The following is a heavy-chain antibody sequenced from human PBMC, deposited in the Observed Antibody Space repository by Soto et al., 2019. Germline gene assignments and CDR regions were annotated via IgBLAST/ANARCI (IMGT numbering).Heavy chain of an antibody. D-gene: IGHD4-17*01. CDR2: IYWDGDK. J-gene: IGHJ5*02. Sequence: QITLKESGPTLVKPTQTLTLTCTFSGFSLTTSGVGVGWIRQPPGKALEWLALIYWDGDKRYSPFLKTRLTITTDTPQNQVVLTMTNMDPVDTGTYYCVHRIKGDYTLVNWFDPWGKGTQVTVSS. CDR3: VHRIKGDYTLVNWFDP. V-gene: IGHV2-5*02. CDR1: GFSLTTSGVG.